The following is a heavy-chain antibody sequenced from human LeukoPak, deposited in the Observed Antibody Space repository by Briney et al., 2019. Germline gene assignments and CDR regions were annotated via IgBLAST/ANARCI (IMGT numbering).Heavy chain of an antibody. CDR1: GASISIYY. CDR3: ARDRGYSYGYWYFDL. D-gene: IGHD5-18*01. CDR2: IYTSGSG. Sequence: SETLSLTXTVSGASISIYYWSWIRQPAGKGLEWIGRIYTSGSGNYSPSLKSRVTMSVDTSKNQFSLKLSSVTAADTAVYYCARDRGYSYGYWYFDLWGRGTLVTVSS. J-gene: IGHJ2*01. V-gene: IGHV4-4*07.